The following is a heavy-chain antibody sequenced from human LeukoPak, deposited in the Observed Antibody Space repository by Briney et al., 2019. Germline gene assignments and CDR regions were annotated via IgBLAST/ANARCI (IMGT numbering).Heavy chain of an antibody. CDR3: ARGLYDTSGYHFDY. V-gene: IGHV4-31*03. CDR1: GGSISSDSYY. Sequence: SEALSLTCTVSGGSISSDSYYWSWIRQRPGLGLEWIGYVYYTGSTYYNPSLRSRISLSLDTSEKQISLRPTSVTATDSAVYYCARGLYDTSGYHFDYWGQGTLVTVSS. D-gene: IGHD3-22*01. CDR2: VYYTGST. J-gene: IGHJ4*02.